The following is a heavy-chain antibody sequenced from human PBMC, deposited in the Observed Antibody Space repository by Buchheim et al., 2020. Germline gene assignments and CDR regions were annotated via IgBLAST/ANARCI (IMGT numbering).Heavy chain of an antibody. CDR1: GFTFSSYG. Sequence: VQLVESGGGLVKPGGSLRLSCAASGFTFSSYGMHWVRQAPGKGLEWVAVISYDGSNKYYADSVKGRFTISRDNSKNTLYLQMNSLRAEDTAVYYCAKEEQQLVPYFDYWGQGTL. J-gene: IGHJ4*02. D-gene: IGHD6-13*01. V-gene: IGHV3-30*18. CDR3: AKEEQQLVPYFDY. CDR2: ISYDGSNK.